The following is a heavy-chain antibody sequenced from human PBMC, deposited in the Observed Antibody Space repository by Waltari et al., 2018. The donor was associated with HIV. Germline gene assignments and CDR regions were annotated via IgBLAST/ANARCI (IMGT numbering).Heavy chain of an antibody. CDR3: ARDPRSSGYYGMDV. Sequence: EVQLVESGGGLIEPGGSLRLSCAASGLSSSRNHMSWVRQAPGKGLEWVSVIYSGGSRYYADSVKGRFTISRDNSKNTLSLHMNSLGPEDTAVYYCARDPRSSGYYGMDVWGQGTTVTVSS. CDR2: IYSGGSR. D-gene: IGHD1-26*01. V-gene: IGHV3-53*01. CDR1: GLSSSRNH. J-gene: IGHJ6*02.